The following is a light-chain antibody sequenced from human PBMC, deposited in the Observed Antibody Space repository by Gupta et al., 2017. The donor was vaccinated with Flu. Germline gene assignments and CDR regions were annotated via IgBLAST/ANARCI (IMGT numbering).Light chain of an antibody. CDR3: QQYGSAPWT. CDR1: QSVSSSY. V-gene: IGKV3-20*01. Sequence: IVLTQSPGTLFLSPGERATLSCRASQSVSSSYLAWYQQKPGQAPRLLIYGASSRATGIPDRFSGSGSGTDFTLTISRLETEDFAVYYCQQYGSAPWTFGQGTKVEIK. CDR2: GAS. J-gene: IGKJ1*01.